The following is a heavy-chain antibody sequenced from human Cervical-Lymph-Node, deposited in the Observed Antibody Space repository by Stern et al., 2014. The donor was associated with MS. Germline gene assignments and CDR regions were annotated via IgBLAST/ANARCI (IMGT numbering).Heavy chain of an antibody. CDR2: ISAYNDDT. V-gene: IGHV1-18*04. CDR3: ARSINWFFDL. J-gene: IGHJ2*01. Sequence: QVKLVQSGAEVKKSGASVKVSCKASGYTFSNYGINWVRQAPGQGLEWMGWISAYNDDTNYAQQFQGRVTMTTDTSTSTAYMELRNLRSDDTAVYFCARSINWFFDLWGRGTLVTVSS. CDR1: GYTFSNYG.